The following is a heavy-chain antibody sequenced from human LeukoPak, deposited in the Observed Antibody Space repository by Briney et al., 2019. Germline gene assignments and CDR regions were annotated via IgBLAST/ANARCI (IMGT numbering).Heavy chain of an antibody. Sequence: GGSLRLSCAASGFTFSNYAMTWVRQAPGKGLEWVSLISWSSGNTFYADSVKGRFTVSRDNSKSTLYLQMNSLRAEDTAVYYCAKGACGSGCPYYYGLDVWGQGTTVTVSS. CDR2: ISWSSGNT. J-gene: IGHJ6*02. D-gene: IGHD6-19*01. CDR3: AKGACGSGCPYYYGLDV. V-gene: IGHV3-23*01. CDR1: GFTFSNYA.